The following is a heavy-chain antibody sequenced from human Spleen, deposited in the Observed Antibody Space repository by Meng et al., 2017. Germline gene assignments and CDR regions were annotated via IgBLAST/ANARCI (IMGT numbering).Heavy chain of an antibody. CDR3: ARAGVGASRGYYFDY. Sequence: SETLSLTCVVSGGSFSDYYWSWIRQPPGKGLEWIGEINHSGSTNYNPSLKSRVTISVDTSKNQFSLKVRSVTAADTAVYYCARAGVGASRGYYFDYWGQGKLVTVSS. D-gene: IGHD1-26*01. CDR2: INHSGST. V-gene: IGHV4-34*01. CDR1: GGSFSDYY. J-gene: IGHJ4*02.